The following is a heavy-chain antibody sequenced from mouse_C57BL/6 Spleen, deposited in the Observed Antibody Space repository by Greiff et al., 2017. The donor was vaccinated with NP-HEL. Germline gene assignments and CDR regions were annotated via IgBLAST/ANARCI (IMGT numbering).Heavy chain of an antibody. V-gene: IGHV1-39*01. CDR2: INPNYGTT. CDR1: GYSFTDYN. D-gene: IGHD1-1*01. Sequence: EVKLQESGPELVKPGASVKISCKASGYSFTDYNMNWVKQSNGKSLEWIGVINPNYGTTSYNQKFKGKATLTVDQSSSTAYMQLNSLTSEDSAVYYWASPYYYGSSSYAMDYWGQGTSVTVSS. CDR3: ASPYYYGSSSYAMDY. J-gene: IGHJ4*01.